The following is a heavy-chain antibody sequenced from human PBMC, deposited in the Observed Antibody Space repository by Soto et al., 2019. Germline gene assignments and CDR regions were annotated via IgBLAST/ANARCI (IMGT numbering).Heavy chain of an antibody. CDR2: INGDGGST. CDR3: AREGGNYSYGMDV. CDR1: GFAFSNYW. V-gene: IGHV3-74*01. J-gene: IGHJ6*02. Sequence: EVQLVESGGGLVQPGGSLRLSCAASGFAFSNYWMHWVRQAPGKGLVWVSRINGDGGSTTYADSVKGRFTISRDNAKNTLYLQMNNLRAEDTAVYYCAREGGNYSYGMDVWGQGTTVTVSS.